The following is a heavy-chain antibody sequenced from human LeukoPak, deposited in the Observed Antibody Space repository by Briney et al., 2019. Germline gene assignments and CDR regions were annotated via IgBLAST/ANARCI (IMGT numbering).Heavy chain of an antibody. CDR1: GFTFSSYA. D-gene: IGHD2-15*01. CDR2: ISGSGGST. CDR3: AKEQDIVVVVAATNYYFDY. J-gene: IGHJ4*02. Sequence: GGSLRLSCAASGFTFSSYAMSWVRQAPGKGLEWVSAISGSGGSTYYADSVKGRFTISRDNSKNTPYLQMNSLRAEDTAVYYCAKEQDIVVVVAATNYYFDYWGQGTLVTVSS. V-gene: IGHV3-23*01.